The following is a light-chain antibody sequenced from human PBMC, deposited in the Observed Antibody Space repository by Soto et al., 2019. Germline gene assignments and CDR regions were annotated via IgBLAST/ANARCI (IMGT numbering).Light chain of an antibody. CDR1: QSISNY. CDR2: AAS. CDR3: QQSYSTPT. Sequence: DIQMTQSPSSLSASVGDRVTITCRASQSISNYLNWYQQKPGQAPNLLIYAASSLHSGVPSRFSDSGSGTDFTLTISSLQPEDFATYYCQQSYSTPTFGGGTKVEIK. J-gene: IGKJ4*01. V-gene: IGKV1-39*01.